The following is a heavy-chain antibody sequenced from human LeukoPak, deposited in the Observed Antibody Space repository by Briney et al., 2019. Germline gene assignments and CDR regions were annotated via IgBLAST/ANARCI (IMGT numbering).Heavy chain of an antibody. CDR1: GYTFSNYA. CDR3: ARMTAMSPGL. CDR2: INTYNGNP. V-gene: IGHV7-4-1*02. D-gene: IGHD2-21*02. Sequence: ASVKVSCKASGYTFSNYAMNWVRQAPGQGLEFMGWINTYNGNPTYAQGFTGRFVFSLDTSVSTAYLQISSLKAEDTAVYYCARMTAMSPGLWGQGTLVTVSS. J-gene: IGHJ4*02.